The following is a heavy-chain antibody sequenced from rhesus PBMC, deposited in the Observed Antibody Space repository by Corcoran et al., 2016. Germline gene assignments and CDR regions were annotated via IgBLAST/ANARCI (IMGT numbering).Heavy chain of an antibody. J-gene: IGHJ6*01. D-gene: IGHD6-31*01. V-gene: IGHV4S11*01. CDR1: GGSIRVHY. Sequence: QAQLQESGPGLVKPSAPLSPTCTVPGGSIRVHYWQWIRQPPGKGLEWIGNIYGGASNTNYNPALKSRVTLSVDTSKNQVSLKLSLVTAADTAVYYCARQGYGSGSYGLDSWGQGVVVTVSS. CDR2: IYGGASNT. CDR3: ARQGYGSGSYGLDS.